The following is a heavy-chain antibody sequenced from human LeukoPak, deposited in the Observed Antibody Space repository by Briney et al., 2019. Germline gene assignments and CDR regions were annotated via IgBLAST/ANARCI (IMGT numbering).Heavy chain of an antibody. CDR2: ISSSSSYI. V-gene: IGHV3-21*01. J-gene: IGHJ4*02. CDR3: AREKGGSYYSDY. D-gene: IGHD1-26*01. Sequence: PGGSLRLSCAASGFTFSSYSMNWVRQAPGKGLEWVSSISSSSSYIYYADSVKGRFTISRDNAKNSLYMKMNSLRAEDTAVYYCAREKGGSYYSDYWGQGTLVTVSS. CDR1: GFTFSSYS.